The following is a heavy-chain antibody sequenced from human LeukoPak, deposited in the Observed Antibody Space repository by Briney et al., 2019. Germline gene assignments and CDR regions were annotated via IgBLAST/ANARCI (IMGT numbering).Heavy chain of an antibody. Sequence: KSGGSLRLSCAASGFTFSNYSMNWVRQAPGKGLEWVSSISSSSSYIYYADSVKGRFTISRDNAKNSLYLQMNSLRAEDTAVYYCARETSIVVVPAAMQGYGYWGQGTQVTVSS. CDR1: GFTFSNYS. V-gene: IGHV3-21*01. CDR2: ISSSSSYI. CDR3: ARETSIVVVPAAMQGYGY. J-gene: IGHJ4*02. D-gene: IGHD2-2*01.